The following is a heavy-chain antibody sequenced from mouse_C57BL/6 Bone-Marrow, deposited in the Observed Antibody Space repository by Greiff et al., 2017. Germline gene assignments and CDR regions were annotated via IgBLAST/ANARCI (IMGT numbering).Heavy chain of an antibody. CDR3: ARDIYDGYYVGAMDY. CDR1: GFTFSSYA. CDR2: ISAGGSYT. Sequence: EVQLVESGGGLVKPGGSLKLSCAASGFTFSSYAMSWVRQTPEKRLEWVATISAGGSYTYYPDNVKGRFTISRDKAKNNLYLQMSHLTSEDTAMYYCARDIYDGYYVGAMDYWGQGTSVTVSS. D-gene: IGHD2-3*01. J-gene: IGHJ4*01. V-gene: IGHV5-4*01.